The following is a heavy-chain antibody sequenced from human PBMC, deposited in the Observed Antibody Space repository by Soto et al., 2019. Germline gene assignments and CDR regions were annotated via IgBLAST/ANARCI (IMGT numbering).Heavy chain of an antibody. CDR3: VTGAAWRIIVAY. D-gene: IGHD3-16*02. J-gene: IGHJ4*02. CDR1: GGSVNSGGYY. V-gene: IGHV4-31*03. CDR2: IYYTGTT. Sequence: TLSLTCTVSGGSVNSGGYYWSVIRHHPATGLECIGHIYYTGTTYYNPSLKSRVSISLDTSNNQFSLWLTSVTAAETAVYYCVTGAAWRIIVAYWGQGALVTVSS.